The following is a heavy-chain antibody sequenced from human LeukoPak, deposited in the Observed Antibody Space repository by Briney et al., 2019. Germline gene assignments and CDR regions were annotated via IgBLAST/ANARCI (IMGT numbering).Heavy chain of an antibody. V-gene: IGHV3-23*01. D-gene: IGHD2-15*01. Sequence: GGSLRLSCAASGFTFSSYAMSWVRQAPGKGLEWVSAISGSGGGTYYADSVKGRFTISRDNSKNTLYLQMNSLRAEDTAVYYCATRPIVVVVAATALDYWGQGTLVTVSS. J-gene: IGHJ4*02. CDR2: ISGSGGGT. CDR3: ATRPIVVVVAATALDY. CDR1: GFTFSSYA.